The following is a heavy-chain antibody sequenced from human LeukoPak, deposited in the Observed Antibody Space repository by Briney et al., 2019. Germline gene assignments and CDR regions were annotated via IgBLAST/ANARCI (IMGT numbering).Heavy chain of an antibody. CDR2: IRAFNGIT. CDR3: ARNAVAGTLSAYYFEY. J-gene: IGHJ4*02. V-gene: IGHV1-18*04. D-gene: IGHD6-19*01. CDR1: GYTFITND. Sequence: ASVKVSCKASGYTFITNDISWVRQAPGQGLEWMGWIRAFNGITNYAQKFQGRVTMTTDTSTNTAYLELRSLRSDDTAVYYCARNAVAGTLSAYYFEYWGQGTLVTVSS.